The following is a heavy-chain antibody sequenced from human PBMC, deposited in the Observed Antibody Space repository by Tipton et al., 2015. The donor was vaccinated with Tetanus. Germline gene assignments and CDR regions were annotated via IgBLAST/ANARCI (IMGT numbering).Heavy chain of an antibody. CDR1: GGSINNGAYT. D-gene: IGHD3-10*01. CDR3: ARSHGSGDLLWFGS. J-gene: IGHJ5*01. Sequence: TLSLTCTVSGGSINNGAYTWSWIRQSPGKGLEWIGYIFHTGGTYYNPSLKGRVTISVDGPKNQFSLNLKPVTAADTSVYYCARSHGSGDLLWFGSWGKGPLVTVSS. V-gene: IGHV4-30-2*06. CDR2: IFHTGGT.